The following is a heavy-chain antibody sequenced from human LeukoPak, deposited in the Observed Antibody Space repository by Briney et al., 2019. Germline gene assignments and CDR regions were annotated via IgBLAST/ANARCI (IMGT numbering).Heavy chain of an antibody. CDR2: ISAYNGNT. CDR1: GYTSTSYG. V-gene: IGHV1-18*01. Sequence: ASVKVSCKASGYTSTSYGISWVRQAPGQGLEWMGWISAYNGNTNYAQKLQGRVTMTTDTSTSTAYMELRSLRSDDTAVYYCARSSSSWYGYYYYMDVWGKGTTVTVSS. CDR3: ARSSSSWYGYYYYMDV. D-gene: IGHD6-13*01. J-gene: IGHJ6*03.